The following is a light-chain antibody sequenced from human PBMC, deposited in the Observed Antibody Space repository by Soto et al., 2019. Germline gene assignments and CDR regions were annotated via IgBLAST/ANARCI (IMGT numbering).Light chain of an antibody. V-gene: IGKV3-15*01. Sequence: EILMTQSPATLSVSPGERATLSCRASQSVSKYLAWYQQKPGQAPRLLIYGASTRATGIPARFSGGGSETEFTLTISSLKSEDFAVYYCQQYHNWHTLTFGGGTKVDIK. CDR3: QQYHNWHTLT. CDR2: GAS. CDR1: QSVSKY. J-gene: IGKJ4*01.